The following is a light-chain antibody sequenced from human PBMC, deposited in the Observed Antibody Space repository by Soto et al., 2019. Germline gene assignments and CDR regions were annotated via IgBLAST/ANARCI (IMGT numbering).Light chain of an antibody. CDR2: EVS. CDR1: SSDVGGYNY. Sequence: QSVLTQPASVSGSPGQSITISCTGSSSDVGGYNYVSWYQQHPGKAPKLMIYEVSNRPSGISNRFSGSKSGNTASLTLSGLQAEDEADYYCTSYTTTNTLYVFGTGTKLTVL. J-gene: IGLJ1*01. V-gene: IGLV2-14*01. CDR3: TSYTTTNTLYV.